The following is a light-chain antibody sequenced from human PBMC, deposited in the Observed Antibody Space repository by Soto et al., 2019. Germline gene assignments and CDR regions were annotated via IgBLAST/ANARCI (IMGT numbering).Light chain of an antibody. CDR2: GNS. CDR1: SSNIGAGYD. V-gene: IGLV1-40*01. CDR3: QAWDSSTHYV. Sequence: QSVLTQPPSVSGAPGQRVTISCTGSSSNIGAGYDVHWYQQLPGTAPKLLIYGNSNRPSGVPDRFSGSKSGTSASLAITGLQAEDEADYYCQAWDSSTHYVFGTGTKLTVL. J-gene: IGLJ1*01.